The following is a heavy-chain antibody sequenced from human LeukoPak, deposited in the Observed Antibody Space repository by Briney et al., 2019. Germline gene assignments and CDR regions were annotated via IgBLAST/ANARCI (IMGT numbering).Heavy chain of an antibody. Sequence: ASVKVSCKASGYTFTSYDINWVRQATGQGLEWMGWMNPNSGNTNYAQNLQGRVTMTTDTSTSTAYMELRSLRSDDTAVYYCARLPLAAHNWFDTWGQGTLVTVSS. CDR3: ARLPLAAHNWFDT. D-gene: IGHD2-2*01. J-gene: IGHJ5*02. V-gene: IGHV1-18*01. CDR2: MNPNSGNT. CDR1: GYTFTSYD.